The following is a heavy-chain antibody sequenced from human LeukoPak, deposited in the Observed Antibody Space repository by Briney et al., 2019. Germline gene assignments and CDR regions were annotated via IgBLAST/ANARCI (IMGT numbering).Heavy chain of an antibody. D-gene: IGHD1-1*01. CDR3: ARGPELERFDY. V-gene: IGHV1-69*05. CDR1: GGTFTTYT. J-gene: IGHJ4*02. CDR2: IIPIFGTA. Sequence: ASVKVSCKASGGTFTTYTITWVRQAPGQGLEWMGGIIPIFGTANYAQKFQGRVTITTDKSTSTAYMELSSLRSDATSVYYCARGPELERFDYWGQGTLVTVSS.